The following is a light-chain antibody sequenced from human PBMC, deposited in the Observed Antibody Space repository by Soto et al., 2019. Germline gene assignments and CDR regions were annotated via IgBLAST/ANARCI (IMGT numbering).Light chain of an antibody. J-gene: IGKJ5*01. CDR3: QQYENLPT. CDR2: AAS. CDR1: QSISSY. V-gene: IGKV1-39*01. Sequence: DIQMTQSPSTLSASVGDRVTFPCRASQSISSYLNWYQQKPGKAPKLLIYAASSFQSGVPSRFSGSGSGTDFTLTISSLQPEDIATYYCQQYENLPTFGQGTRLEIK.